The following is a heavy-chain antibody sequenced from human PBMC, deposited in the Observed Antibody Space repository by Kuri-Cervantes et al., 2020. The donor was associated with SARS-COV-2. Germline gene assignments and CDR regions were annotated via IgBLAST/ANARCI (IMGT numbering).Heavy chain of an antibody. D-gene: IGHD3-9*01. Sequence: ASVKVSCKASGYTFTSYDINWVRQATGQGLEWMGWMNPNSGSTSYAQKFQGRVTMTRNTSISTAYMELSSLRSEDTAVYYCASGYILTRYYMAHYDYDGMDVWGQGTMVTVSS. CDR2: MNPNSGST. J-gene: IGHJ6*02. CDR1: GYTFTSYD. CDR3: ASGYILTRYYMAHYDYDGMDV. V-gene: IGHV1-8*01.